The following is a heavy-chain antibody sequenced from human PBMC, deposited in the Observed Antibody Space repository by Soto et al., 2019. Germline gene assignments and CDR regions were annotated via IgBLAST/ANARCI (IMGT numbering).Heavy chain of an antibody. Sequence: GGSLRLSCAASGFTFSSYSMNWVRQAPGKGLEWVSSISSSSSYIYYADSVKGRFTISRDNAKNSLYLQMNSLRAEDTAVYYCARAGSYGDYAYSGDWFDPWGQGTLVTVSS. V-gene: IGHV3-21*01. CDR1: GFTFSSYS. CDR3: ARAGSYGDYAYSGDWFDP. J-gene: IGHJ5*02. D-gene: IGHD4-17*01. CDR2: ISSSSSYI.